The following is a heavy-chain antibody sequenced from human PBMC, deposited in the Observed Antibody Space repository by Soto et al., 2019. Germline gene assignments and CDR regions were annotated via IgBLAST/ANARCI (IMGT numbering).Heavy chain of an antibody. D-gene: IGHD2-15*01. CDR1: GYTFTGDY. Sequence: APVKVSCKASGYTFTGDYMHWVRQAPGQGLEWMGWINPNSGGTNYAQKFQGWVTMTRDTSISTAYMELSRPRSDDTAVYYCGSGCNRDAFYIRGRGTSVTGS. J-gene: IGHJ3*02. CDR3: GSGCNRDAFYI. V-gene: IGHV1-2*04. CDR2: INPNSGGT.